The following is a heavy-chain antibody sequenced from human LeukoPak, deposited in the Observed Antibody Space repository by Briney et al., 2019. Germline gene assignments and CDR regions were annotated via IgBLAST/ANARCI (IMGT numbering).Heavy chain of an antibody. CDR3: ARDIRTYSSGPNWFDP. V-gene: IGHV1-2*02. CDR1: GYTFTGYY. D-gene: IGHD6-19*01. CDR2: INPNSGGT. Sequence: ASVKVSCKASGYTFTGYYMHWVRQAPGQGLEWMGWINPNSGGTNYAQKFQGRVTMTRDTSISTAYMELSRLRSDDTAVYYCARDIRTYSSGPNWFDPWGQGTVVTVSS. J-gene: IGHJ5*02.